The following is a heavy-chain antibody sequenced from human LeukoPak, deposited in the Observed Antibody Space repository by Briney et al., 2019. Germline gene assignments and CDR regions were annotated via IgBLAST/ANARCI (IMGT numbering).Heavy chain of an antibody. CDR1: GGTFSSYA. Sequence: SVKVSCKASGGTFSSYAISWVRQAPGQGLEWMGGIIPIFGTANYAQKFQGRVTITADESASTAYMELSSLRSEDTAVYYCARSTGRRRYYYDSSGYYFYYFDYWGQGTLVTVSS. CDR3: ARSTGRRRYYYDSSGYYFYYFDY. V-gene: IGHV1-69*13. D-gene: IGHD3-22*01. J-gene: IGHJ4*02. CDR2: IIPIFGTA.